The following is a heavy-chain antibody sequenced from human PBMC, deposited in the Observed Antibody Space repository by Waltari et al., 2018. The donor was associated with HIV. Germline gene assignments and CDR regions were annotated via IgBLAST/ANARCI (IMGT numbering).Heavy chain of an antibody. CDR3: VRDVEILRPYGMDV. D-gene: IGHD3-3*01. CDR1: GGHISSAAYY. J-gene: IGHJ6*02. Sequence: QVQLQESGPGLVKPSQTLSLTCTVSGGHISSAAYYWSWIRQPPGKGLEWIGYIYYSGSTNYNPSLKSRVTISVDTSKNQFSLKLSSVTAADTAVYYCVRDVEILRPYGMDVWGQGTTVTVSS. V-gene: IGHV4-30-4*01. CDR2: IYYSGST.